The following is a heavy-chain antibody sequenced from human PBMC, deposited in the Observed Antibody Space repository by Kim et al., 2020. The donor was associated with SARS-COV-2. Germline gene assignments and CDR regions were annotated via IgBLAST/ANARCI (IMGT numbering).Heavy chain of an antibody. CDR3: ARDLNGYDFPLDY. V-gene: IGHV1-18*01. D-gene: IGHD5-12*01. Sequence: AQKLQGRVTMTTDTSTSTAYMELRSLRSDDTAVYYCARDLNGYDFPLDYWGQGTLVTVSS. J-gene: IGHJ4*02.